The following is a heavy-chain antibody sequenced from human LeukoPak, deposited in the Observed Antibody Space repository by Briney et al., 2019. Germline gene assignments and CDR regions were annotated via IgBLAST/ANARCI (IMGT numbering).Heavy chain of an antibody. CDR3: ARRAKYSTSWYIDC. D-gene: IGHD6-13*01. CDR1: DYRFTRYW. J-gene: IGHJ4*02. CDR2: IDPSDSYT. Sequence: RGESLKISCKGSDYRFTRYWISWVRQMPGKGLEWMGRIDPSDSYTNYSPSFQGHVTISADKSISTAYLQWSSLKASDTAIYYCARRAKYSTSWYIDCCYQGQLVTVSS. V-gene: IGHV5-10-1*01.